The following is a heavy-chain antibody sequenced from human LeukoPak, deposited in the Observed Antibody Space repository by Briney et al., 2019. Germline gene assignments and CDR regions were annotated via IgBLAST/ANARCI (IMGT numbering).Heavy chain of an antibody. CDR3: TRAEYYDILTGYSYGMDV. CDR2: IRSKAYGGTT. Sequence: PGGSLRLSCTASGFTFGDYAMSWFRQAPGKGLEWVGFIRSKAYGGTTEYAASVKGRFTISRDDSKSIAYLQMNSLKTEDTAVYYRTRAEYYDILTGYSYGMDVWGQGTTVTVSS. J-gene: IGHJ6*02. D-gene: IGHD3-9*01. V-gene: IGHV3-49*03. CDR1: GFTFGDYA.